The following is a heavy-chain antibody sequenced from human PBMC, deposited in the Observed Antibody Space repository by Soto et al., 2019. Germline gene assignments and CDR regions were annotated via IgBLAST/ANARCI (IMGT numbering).Heavy chain of an antibody. CDR3: ARSIYGSGSYYNEYYFDY. CDR2: IYYSGST. V-gene: IGHV4-39*01. Sequence: SETLSLTCTVSGGSISSSSYYWGWIRQPPGKGLEWIGSIYYSGSTYYNPSLKSRVTISVDTSKNQFSLKLSSVTAADTAVYYCARSIYGSGSYYNEYYFDYWGQGTLVTVSS. CDR1: GGSISSSSYY. D-gene: IGHD3-10*01. J-gene: IGHJ4*02.